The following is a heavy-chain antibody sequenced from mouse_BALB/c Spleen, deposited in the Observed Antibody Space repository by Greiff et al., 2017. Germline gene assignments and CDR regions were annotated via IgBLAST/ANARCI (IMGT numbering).Heavy chain of an antibody. CDR3: ARGPNLLLDY. CDR1: GFTFSSYA. J-gene: IGHJ2*01. CDR2: ISSGGST. V-gene: IGHV5-6-5*01. Sequence: EVQLVESGGGLVKPGGSLKLSCAASGFTFSSYAMSWVRQTPEKRLEWVASISSGGSTYYPDSVKGRFTISRDNARNILYLQMSSLRSEDTAMYYCARGPNLLLDYWGQGTTLTVSS. D-gene: IGHD1-1*01.